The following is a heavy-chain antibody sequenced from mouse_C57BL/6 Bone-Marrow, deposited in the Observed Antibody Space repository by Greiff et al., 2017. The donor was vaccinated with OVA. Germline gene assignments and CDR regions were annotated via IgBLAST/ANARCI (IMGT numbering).Heavy chain of an antibody. CDR2: IWGDGST. CDR3: AKGYYGSGFAY. Sequence: VKVVESGPGLVAPSQSLSITCTVSGFSLTSYGVSWVRQPPGQGLEWLGVIWGDGSTNYHSALISRLSISKENSKSQVFLKLNSLQTDDTATYYGAKGYYGSGFAYWGQGTLVTVSA. CDR1: GFSLTSYG. D-gene: IGHD1-1*01. J-gene: IGHJ3*01. V-gene: IGHV2-3*01.